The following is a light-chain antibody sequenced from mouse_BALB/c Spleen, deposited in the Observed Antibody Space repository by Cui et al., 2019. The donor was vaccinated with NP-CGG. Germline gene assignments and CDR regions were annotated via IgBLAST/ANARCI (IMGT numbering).Light chain of an antibody. J-gene: IGLJ1*01. CDR3: ALWYSNHWV. Sequence: QAVVTQESALTTSPGENVTLTCRSSTGAVTTTNYANWVQEKPDHLFTGLIGGTNNRAPGVPARFSGSLIGDKAALTITRAQTEDEAIYFCALWYSNHWVFGGGTKLTVL. V-gene: IGLV1*01. CDR2: GTN. CDR1: TGAVTTTNY.